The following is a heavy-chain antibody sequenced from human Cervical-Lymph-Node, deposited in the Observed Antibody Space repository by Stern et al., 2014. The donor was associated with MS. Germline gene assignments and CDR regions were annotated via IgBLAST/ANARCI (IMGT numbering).Heavy chain of an antibody. J-gene: IGHJ4*02. CDR3: ARGPREDYFDY. D-gene: IGHD1-26*01. CDR2: IKHDGSEK. CDR1: GFIFSSYW. Sequence: EVHLVESGGGLVQPGGSLRLSCAASGFIFSSYWMSWVRQAPGKGLEWVANIKHDGSEKHCVDSVKGRFTISRDNAKNSLYLQMNSLRAEDTAVYYCARGPREDYFDYWGQGTLVTVSS. V-gene: IGHV3-7*01.